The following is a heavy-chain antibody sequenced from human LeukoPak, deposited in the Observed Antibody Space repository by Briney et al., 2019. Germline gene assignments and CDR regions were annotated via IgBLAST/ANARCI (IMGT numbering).Heavy chain of an antibody. V-gene: IGHV3-23*01. CDR1: GFTFSDYA. CDR2: ISAGGSAT. CDR3: ASRPPGP. D-gene: IGHD3-10*01. J-gene: IGHJ5*02. Sequence: GGSLRLSCAASGFTFSDYAMTWVRQAPGKGLEWDSGISAGGSATYYADSVKGRFTISRDNSKNTLYLQMNSLRDEDTAIYYCASRPPGPWGQGTLVTVSS.